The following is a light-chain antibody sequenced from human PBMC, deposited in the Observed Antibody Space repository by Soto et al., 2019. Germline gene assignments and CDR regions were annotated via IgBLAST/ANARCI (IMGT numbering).Light chain of an antibody. CDR2: GAS. V-gene: IGKV3-20*01. CDR3: QQYGSSRT. CDR1: ETVSSSY. J-gene: IGKJ1*01. Sequence: DIVLTQSPGTLSLSPGDGATLSCRASETVSSSYLAWYQQKPGQAPRLLIYGASSRAPGIPDRCIGSGAGTDFTLTISRLEPEDFAVYYCQQYGSSRTFGQGTKVDIK.